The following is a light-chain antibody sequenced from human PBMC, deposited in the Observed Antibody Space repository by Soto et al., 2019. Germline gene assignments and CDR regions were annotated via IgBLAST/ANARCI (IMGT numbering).Light chain of an antibody. J-gene: IGKJ1*01. CDR3: QQYYSFPWT. CDR1: QSISSY. Sequence: DIQMTQSPSSLSASVGDRVTITCRASQSISSYLNWYQQKPGKAPKLLIYAASSLQSGVPSRFSDSGSGTDFTLTISCLQSEDFATYYCQQYYSFPWTFGQGKKV. CDR2: AAS. V-gene: IGKV1-39*01.